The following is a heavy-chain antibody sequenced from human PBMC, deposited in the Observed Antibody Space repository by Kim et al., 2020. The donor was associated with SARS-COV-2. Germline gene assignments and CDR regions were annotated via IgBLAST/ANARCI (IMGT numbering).Heavy chain of an antibody. CDR1: GYTFTNHA. D-gene: IGHD3-10*01. J-gene: IGHJ4*02. CDR3: ARSVRYYYTSGFHY. CDR2: ISGHNGNT. Sequence: ASVKVSCRASGYTFTNHAISWVRQAPGQGLEWLGWISGHNGNTNYAQRLQGRVTMTTDTSTSTAYMELKSLRSDDTALYYGARSVRYYYTSGFHYWAQGT. V-gene: IGHV1-18*04.